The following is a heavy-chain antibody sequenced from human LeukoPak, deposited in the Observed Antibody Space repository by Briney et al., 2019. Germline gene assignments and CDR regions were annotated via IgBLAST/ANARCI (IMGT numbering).Heavy chain of an antibody. CDR2: IKTDGSET. CDR1: GFTFRTYW. D-gene: IGHD3-22*01. V-gene: IGHV3-74*01. Sequence: GGSLRLSCAASGFTFRTYWMHWVRQVPGKGLVWVSRIKTDGSETVYADNEKGRFTISRDNARNTLYLQMNSLRVEDTAVYYCTRTYYYDSRDYFDYWGQGALVTVSS. J-gene: IGHJ4*02. CDR3: TRTYYYDSRDYFDY.